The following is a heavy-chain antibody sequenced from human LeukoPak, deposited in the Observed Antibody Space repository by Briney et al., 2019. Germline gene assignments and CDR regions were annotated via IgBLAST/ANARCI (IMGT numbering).Heavy chain of an antibody. CDR2: AYYRSKWYI. CDR1: GDSFSRNNAA. J-gene: IGHJ4*02. CDR3: TRDGHAPRSPYYFDY. Sequence: SQTLSLTCAISGDSFSRNNAAWNWIRQSPSRGLEWLGRAYYRSKWYIDYEISVKSRITINPDTSKNQLSLQLKSVTPEDTAVYYCTRDGHAPRSPYYFDYWGQGTLVTVSS. V-gene: IGHV6-1*01.